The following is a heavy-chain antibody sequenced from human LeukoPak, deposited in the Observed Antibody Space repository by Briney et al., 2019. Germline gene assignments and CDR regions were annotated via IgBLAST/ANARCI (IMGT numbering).Heavy chain of an antibody. CDR1: GVSISSTSHA. CDR3: GRDTHLES. V-gene: IGHV4-39*01. Sequence: SETLSLTCTVSGVSISSTSHAWGWSRQPPGKGLEWLGNIYNSGSSNYSPSLRGGAGISVDTSKNQFILRLRSVTAADTAVYYCGRDTHLESWGQGILVTVFS. J-gene: IGHJ4*02. CDR2: IYNSGSS.